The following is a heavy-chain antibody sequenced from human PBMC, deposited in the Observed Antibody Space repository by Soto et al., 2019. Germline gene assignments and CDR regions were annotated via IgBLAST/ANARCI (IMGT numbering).Heavy chain of an antibody. Sequence: QVQLQQWGAGLLKPSETLSLTCAVYGGSFSGYYWSWIRQPPGKGLEWIGEINHSGSTNYNPSLKSRVTISVDTSKNQFSLKLSSVTAADTAVYYCARDKSGYCSGGSCPGTWFDPWGQGTLVTVSS. D-gene: IGHD2-15*01. CDR1: GGSFSGYY. CDR2: INHSGST. J-gene: IGHJ5*02. CDR3: ARDKSGYCSGGSCPGTWFDP. V-gene: IGHV4-34*01.